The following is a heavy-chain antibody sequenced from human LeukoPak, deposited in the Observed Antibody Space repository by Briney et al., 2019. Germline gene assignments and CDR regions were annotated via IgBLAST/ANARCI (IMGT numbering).Heavy chain of an antibody. CDR2: IYPGESDT. Sequence: GESLKISCKGSGYSFTTYWIGWVRQMPGKGLEWMGIIYPGESDTRYSPSFQGQVTFSVDKSISTAYLQWSSLRASDTAMYYCARHPSGSRLGGNSILYLGVWGQGTMVTVFS. CDR1: GYSFTTYW. J-gene: IGHJ3*01. CDR3: ARHPSGSRLGGNSILYLGV. D-gene: IGHD4-23*01. V-gene: IGHV5-51*01.